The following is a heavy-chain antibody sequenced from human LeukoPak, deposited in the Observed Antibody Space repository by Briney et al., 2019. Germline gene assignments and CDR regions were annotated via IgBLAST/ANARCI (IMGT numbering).Heavy chain of an antibody. CDR1: DDSIDSSTYY. Sequence: SETLSLTCTVSDDSIDSSTYYWGWIRQPPGKGLEWIGSIYYSGGTYSNPSLKSRVTISIDTSKNQFSLKLSSVTAADTAMYYCARLGFTMILVATTWGQGTLVTVSS. J-gene: IGHJ4*02. D-gene: IGHD3-22*01. CDR2: IYYSGGT. CDR3: ARLGFTMILVATT. V-gene: IGHV4-39*01.